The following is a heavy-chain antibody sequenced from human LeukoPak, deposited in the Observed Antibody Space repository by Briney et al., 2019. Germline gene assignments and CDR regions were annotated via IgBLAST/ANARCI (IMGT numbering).Heavy chain of an antibody. D-gene: IGHD3-10*01. V-gene: IGHV3-21*04. CDR3: ARDAGYYYGSGSSSDY. J-gene: IGHJ4*02. CDR1: GFTFSSYS. CDR2: ISSSSSYI. Sequence: GGSLRLSCAASGFTFSSYSMNWVRQAPGKGLEWVSSISSSSSYIYYADPVKGRFTISRDNAKNSLYLQMNSLRAEDTAVYYCARDAGYYYGSGSSSDYWGQGTLVTVSS.